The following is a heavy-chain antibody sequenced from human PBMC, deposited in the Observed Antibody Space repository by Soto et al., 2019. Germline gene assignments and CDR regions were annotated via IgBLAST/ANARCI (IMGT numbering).Heavy chain of an antibody. D-gene: IGHD2-2*01. CDR2: INPNSGGT. J-gene: IGHJ6*02. V-gene: IGHV1-2*04. CDR1: GYTFPGSY. Sequence: GASVKVSCKASGYTFPGSYIHWVRQAPGQGLEWMGWINPNSGGTNYAQKFQGWVTMTRDTSISTAYMELSRLRSDDTAVYYCARDPQDIVVVPAAKTVGGMDVWGQGTTVTVSS. CDR3: ARDPQDIVVVPAAKTVGGMDV.